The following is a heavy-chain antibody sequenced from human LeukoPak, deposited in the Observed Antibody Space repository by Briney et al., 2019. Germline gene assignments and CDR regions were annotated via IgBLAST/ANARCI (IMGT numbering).Heavy chain of an antibody. Sequence: SVKVSCKASGGTFSSYAISWVRQAPGQGLEWMGGIIPIFGTANYAQKFQGRVTITADESTSTAYMELSSLRSEDTAVYYCAAEVGCSSTSCFVDYWGQGTLVTVSS. J-gene: IGHJ4*02. CDR1: GGTFSSYA. CDR3: AAEVGCSSTSCFVDY. CDR2: IIPIFGTA. V-gene: IGHV1-69*01. D-gene: IGHD2-2*01.